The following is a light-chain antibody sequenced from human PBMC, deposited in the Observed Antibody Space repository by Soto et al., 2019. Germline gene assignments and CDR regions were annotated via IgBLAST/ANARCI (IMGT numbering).Light chain of an antibody. CDR3: QYYIFYPT. V-gene: IGKV1-5*01. CDR2: DVS. CDR1: QSINMR. J-gene: IGKJ1*01. Sequence: DIQMTQSPSTLSESVGDRVTITCRASQSINMRLAWYQQKPGKAPKLLMYDVSTLQSGVPSRFSGSGSGTEFTLTISSLQPDDFASYYCQYYIFYPTFGQGTKVEIK.